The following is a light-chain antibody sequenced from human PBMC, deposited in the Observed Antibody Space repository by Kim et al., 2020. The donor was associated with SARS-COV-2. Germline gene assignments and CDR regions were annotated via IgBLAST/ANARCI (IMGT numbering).Light chain of an antibody. J-gene: IGLJ1*01. CDR3: QSYDNSLSGYI. CDR1: SSNIGAGYD. Sequence: QGVTISCTGSSSNIGAGYDVHWYQQSPGTAPQLLIFGNSNRPSGVPARFSASKSGTSASLAISGLQAGDQTYYYCQSYDNSLSGYIFGSGTKVTVL. V-gene: IGLV1-40*01. CDR2: GNS.